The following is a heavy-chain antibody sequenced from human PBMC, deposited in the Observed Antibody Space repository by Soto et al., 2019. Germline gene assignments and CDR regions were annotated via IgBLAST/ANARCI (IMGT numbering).Heavy chain of an antibody. CDR2: ISYDGSNK. CDR3: ARGPSYRVTIFGVAQGAFDP. D-gene: IGHD3-3*01. CDR1: GFTFSSYA. Sequence: TGGSLRLSCAASGFTFSSYAMHWVRQAPGKGLEWVAVISYDGSNKYYADSVKGRFTISRDNSKNTLYLQMNSLRAEDTAVYYCARGPSYRVTIFGVAQGAFDPWGQGTLVTVSS. J-gene: IGHJ5*02. V-gene: IGHV3-30-3*01.